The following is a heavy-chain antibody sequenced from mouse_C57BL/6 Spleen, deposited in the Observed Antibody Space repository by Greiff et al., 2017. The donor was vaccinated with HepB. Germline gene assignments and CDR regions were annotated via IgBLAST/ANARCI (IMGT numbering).Heavy chain of an antibody. J-gene: IGHJ1*03. CDR3: ARGKGYYGTSYWYFDV. CDR2: ISSGSSTI. D-gene: IGHD2-1*01. CDR1: GFTFSDYG. V-gene: IGHV5-17*01. Sequence: EVKLMESGGGLVKPGGSLKLSCAASGFTFSDYGMHWVRQAPEKGLEWVAYISSGSSTIYYADTVKGRFTISRDNAKNTLFLQMTSLRSEDTAMYYCARGKGYYGTSYWYFDVWGTGTTVTVSS.